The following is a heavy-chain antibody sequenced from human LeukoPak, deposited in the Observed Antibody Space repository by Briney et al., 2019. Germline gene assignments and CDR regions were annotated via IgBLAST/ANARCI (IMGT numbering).Heavy chain of an antibody. Sequence: ASVKLSCKVSGHTLTELSMHWARHAPGKWLEWMGSFDPEDGETVYAQNFQRRVTLTEDTSIDTAYMELYILRSEDTGVYYCGTPGAAPINNWFEPWGQGTLVTVSS. CDR2: FDPEDGET. D-gene: IGHD2-2*01. J-gene: IGHJ5*02. CDR1: GHTLTELS. CDR3: GTPGAAPINNWFEP. V-gene: IGHV1-24*01.